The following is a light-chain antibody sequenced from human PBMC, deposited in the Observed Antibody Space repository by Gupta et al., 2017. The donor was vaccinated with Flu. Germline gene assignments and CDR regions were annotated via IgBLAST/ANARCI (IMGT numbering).Light chain of an antibody. CDR2: GAS. V-gene: IGKV3-15*01. Sequence: EIVMTQSPATLSVSPGERATLSCRARQSVSSNLAWYQQKPGQAPRLLIYGASTRATGIPARFSGSGYGTEFTLTISSRQSEDFAVYYCQHHKYWPSSTFGQGTKVEIK. CDR1: QSVSSN. J-gene: IGKJ2*01. CDR3: QHHKYWPSST.